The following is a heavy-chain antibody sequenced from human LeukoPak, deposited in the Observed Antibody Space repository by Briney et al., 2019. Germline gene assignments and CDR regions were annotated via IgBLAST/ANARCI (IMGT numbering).Heavy chain of an antibody. CDR1: VVSMNGYY. CDR3: ARADSSSWAIDP. Sequence: PSDTLSLTCSVSVVSMNGYYWSWLRQSAGNRLEWIGHVDSSGNTNYNPSLESRVTISVDTSKNQFSLKLSSVTAADTAVYYCARADSSSWAIDPWGQGTLVTVSS. CDR2: VDSSGNT. V-gene: IGHV4-4*07. J-gene: IGHJ5*02. D-gene: IGHD6-13*01.